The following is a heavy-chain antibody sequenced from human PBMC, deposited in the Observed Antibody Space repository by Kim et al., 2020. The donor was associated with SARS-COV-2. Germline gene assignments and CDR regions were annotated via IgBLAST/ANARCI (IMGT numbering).Heavy chain of an antibody. J-gene: IGHJ3*02. V-gene: IGHV1-46*02. CDR3: ARDVVLDIVGATGVFDI. D-gene: IGHD1-26*01. Sequence: ASVKVSCKASGYMFNNYYMHWVRRAPGQGLEWMGIVNPEGGTAYSQKFQGRFTMTSDTSTGTVYMELRSLTFADTALYYCARDVVLDIVGATGVFDIWGQ. CDR2: VNPEGGT. CDR1: GYMFNNYY.